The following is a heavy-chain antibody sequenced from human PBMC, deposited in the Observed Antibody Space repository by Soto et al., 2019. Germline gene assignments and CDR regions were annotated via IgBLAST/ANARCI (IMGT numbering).Heavy chain of an antibody. J-gene: IGHJ4*02. D-gene: IGHD2-15*01. Sequence: ASVKVSCKVSGYTFTDYYMHWVQQAPGKGLEWMGLVDPEDGETIYAEKFQGRVTITAVTSTDTAYMELSSLRSEDTAVYYCATGGYCSGGSCYSDYWGQGTLVTVSS. V-gene: IGHV1-69-2*01. CDR2: VDPEDGET. CDR3: ATGGYCSGGSCYSDY. CDR1: GYTFTDYY.